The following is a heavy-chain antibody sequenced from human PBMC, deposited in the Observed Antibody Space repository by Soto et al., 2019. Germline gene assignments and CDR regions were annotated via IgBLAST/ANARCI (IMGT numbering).Heavy chain of an antibody. J-gene: IGHJ5*02. Sequence: SVKVSCPASGGTFSSYAISWVRQAPGQGLEWMGGIIPIFGTANYAQKFQGRVTITADESTSTAYMELSSLRSEDTAVYYCARVTSRAAAGSTVLGFDPWGQGNLVRVSS. CDR3: ARVTSRAAAGSTVLGFDP. CDR1: GGTFSSYA. D-gene: IGHD6-13*01. V-gene: IGHV1-69*13. CDR2: IIPIFGTA.